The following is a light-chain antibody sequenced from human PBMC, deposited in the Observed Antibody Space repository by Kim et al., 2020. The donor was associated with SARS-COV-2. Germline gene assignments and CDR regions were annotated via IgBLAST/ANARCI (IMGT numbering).Light chain of an antibody. Sequence: RATFNCKSSQSVLYSSNNKNYLAWYQQKPGQPPKLLIYWASTRESGVPDRFSGSGSGTDFTLTISSLQAEDVAVYYCQQYYSTPRSFGQGTKLEI. CDR2: WAS. J-gene: IGKJ2*03. CDR1: QSVLYSSNNKNY. CDR3: QQYYSTPRS. V-gene: IGKV4-1*01.